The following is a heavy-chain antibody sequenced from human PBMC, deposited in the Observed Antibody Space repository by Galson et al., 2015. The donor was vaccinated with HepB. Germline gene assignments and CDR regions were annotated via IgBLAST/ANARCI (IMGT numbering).Heavy chain of an antibody. Sequence: SLRHSRAASGVAVGSNYKSWVRQAAGKGRGWVSVIYSGGSTYYADSVKGRFTISRDNSKNTLYLQMNSLRAEDTAVYYCARSTYYDFWSGYPNPSYYYYMDVWGKGTTVTVSS. CDR1: GVAVGSNY. V-gene: IGHV3-53*01. J-gene: IGHJ6*03. CDR2: IYSGGST. CDR3: ARSTYYDFWSGYPNPSYYYYMDV. D-gene: IGHD3-3*01.